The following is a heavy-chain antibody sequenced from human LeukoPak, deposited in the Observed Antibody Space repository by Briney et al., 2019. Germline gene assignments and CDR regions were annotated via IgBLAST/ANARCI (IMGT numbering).Heavy chain of an antibody. J-gene: IGHJ4*02. D-gene: IGHD3-22*01. CDR3: ARSPYSYYDSSGPLDY. Sequence: ASVKVSCKASGYTFTGYYMHWVRQAPGQGLEWMGWINPNSGGTNYAQKFQGRVTMTRDTSISTAYMELSRLRSDDTAVYYCARSPYSYYDSSGPLDYWGQGTLVTVSS. CDR2: INPNSGGT. V-gene: IGHV1-2*02. CDR1: GYTFTGYY.